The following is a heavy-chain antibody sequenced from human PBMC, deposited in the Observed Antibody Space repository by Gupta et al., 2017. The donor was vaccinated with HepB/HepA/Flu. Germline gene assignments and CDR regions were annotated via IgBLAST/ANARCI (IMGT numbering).Heavy chain of an antibody. J-gene: IGHJ4*02. V-gene: IGHV3-49*04. Sequence: EVQLEESGGGLVQPGRSLRLSCTGSGFTFDNTAISWVRQAPGKGLEGVGFIRDKAHGGNREYDAAVRGRFTISRDDTKGTASLQMNRMQPEEAAVYYFTRATNDGVLREFAYGGQGTLVTVYS. CDR3: TRATNDGVLREFAY. D-gene: IGHD3-9*01. CDR1: GFTFDNTA. CDR2: IRDKAHGGNR.